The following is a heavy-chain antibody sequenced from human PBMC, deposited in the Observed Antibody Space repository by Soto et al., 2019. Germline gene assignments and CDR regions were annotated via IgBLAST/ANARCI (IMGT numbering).Heavy chain of an antibody. CDR3: ARDGHGMDV. CDR1: GGSVTTGSYN. CDR2: IFFTWIT. Sequence: QVQLQESGPGLVRPSETLSLTCTVSGGSVTTGSYNWSWIRRPPGKGLEWIGNIFFTWITHYNPSLNNRVPMSVDTSKNQFSLTVTSVTAADTAVYYCARDGHGMDVWGQGTTVTVSS. V-gene: IGHV4-61*01. J-gene: IGHJ6*02.